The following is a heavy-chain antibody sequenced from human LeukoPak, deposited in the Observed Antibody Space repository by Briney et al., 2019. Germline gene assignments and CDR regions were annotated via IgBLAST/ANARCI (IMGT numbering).Heavy chain of an antibody. CDR2: IIPIFGTA. V-gene: IGHV1-69*13. D-gene: IGHD3-10*01. J-gene: IGHJ6*04. CDR1: GGTFSSYA. CDR3: ARDRPGDTMVRGLEPFYYYGMDV. Sequence: ASVKVSCKASGGTFSSYAISWVRQAPGQGLEWMGGIIPIFGTANYAQKFQGRVTITADESTSTAYMELSSLRSEDTAVYYCARDRPGDTMVRGLEPFYYYGMDVWGKGTTVTVSS.